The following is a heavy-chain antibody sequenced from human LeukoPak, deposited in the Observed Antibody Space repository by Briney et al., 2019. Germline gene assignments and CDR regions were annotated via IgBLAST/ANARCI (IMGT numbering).Heavy chain of an antibody. CDR3: VRAYNREAVTGPTNAPFDY. Sequence: GASVKISCKASGYTFTNYYMHWVRQAPGQGLEWMGIINPSDGSRSYAQKFQGRVTMTRDTSESTVYMELSSLRSEDTAAYYCVRAYNREAVTGPTNAPFDYWGQGTLVPVSS. CDR2: INPSDGSR. D-gene: IGHD6-19*01. J-gene: IGHJ4*02. V-gene: IGHV1-46*01. CDR1: GYTFTNYY.